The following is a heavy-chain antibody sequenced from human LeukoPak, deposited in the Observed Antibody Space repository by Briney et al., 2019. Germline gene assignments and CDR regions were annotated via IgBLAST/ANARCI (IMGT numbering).Heavy chain of an antibody. CDR2: ISAYNGHT. CDR1: PDTFTRYG. Sequence: ASVKVSCKASPDTFTRYGITWVRQAPGQGLEWMGWISAYNGHTNYAQKFQGRVTLTTDTSTSTAYVELRSLISDDTAVYYCARDKAAAAGTEDYWGHGTLVTVSS. V-gene: IGHV1-18*01. J-gene: IGHJ4*01. CDR3: ARDKAAAAGTEDY. D-gene: IGHD6-13*01.